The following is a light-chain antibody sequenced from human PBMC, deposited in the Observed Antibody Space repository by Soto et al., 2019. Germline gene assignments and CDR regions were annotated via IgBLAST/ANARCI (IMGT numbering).Light chain of an antibody. V-gene: IGLV2-14*01. J-gene: IGLJ6*01. CDR1: SSEDGGYNY. Sequence: QSGLTLPASVSGSPGQSITISCTGTSSEDGGYNYVSCYQQHPGKAPKLMIYAFTDRPSGVSSRFSGPKSCQTAPLTTSGLQAEDEADYYCSSYTSSSTLLGTGAKVTV. CDR2: AFT. CDR3: SSYTSSSTL.